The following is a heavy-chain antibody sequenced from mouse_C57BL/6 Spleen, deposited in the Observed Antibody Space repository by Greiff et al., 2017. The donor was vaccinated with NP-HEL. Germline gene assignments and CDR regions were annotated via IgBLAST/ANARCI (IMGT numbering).Heavy chain of an antibody. J-gene: IGHJ2*01. D-gene: IGHD2-4*01. CDR1: GYTFTSYW. Sequence: VQLQQPGAELVKPGASVKLSCKASGYTFTSYWMHWVKQRPGQGLEWIGMIHPNSGSTNYNEKFKSKATLTVDKSSSTAYVQLSSLTSEDSAVYYCARWDYDYFDYWGQGTTLTVSS. CDR3: ARWDYDYFDY. CDR2: IHPNSGST. V-gene: IGHV1-64*01.